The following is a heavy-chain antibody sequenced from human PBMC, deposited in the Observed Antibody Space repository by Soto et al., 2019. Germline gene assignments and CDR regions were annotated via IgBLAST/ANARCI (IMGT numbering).Heavy chain of an antibody. V-gene: IGHV3-30*18. CDR1: GFTFSSYA. CDR2: ISYDGSNK. D-gene: IGHD5-18*01. CDR3: AKERGYSYGFIYYYYGMDV. Sequence: GGSLRLSCAASGFTFSSYAMSWVRQAPGKGLAWVAVISYDGSNKYYADSAKGRFNISRDNSKNTLYLQMNSLRAEDTAVYYCAKERGYSYGFIYYYYGMDVWGQGTTVTVSS. J-gene: IGHJ6*02.